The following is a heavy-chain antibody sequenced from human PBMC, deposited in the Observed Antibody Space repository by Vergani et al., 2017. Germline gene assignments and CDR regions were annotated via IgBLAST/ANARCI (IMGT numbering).Heavy chain of an antibody. CDR3: AKGRRVAVTGTPILDY. CDR1: GFTFSSYS. V-gene: IGHV3-23*01. Sequence: EVQLLESGGALVQPGGSLRLSCAASGFTFSSYSMAWVRQAPGKGLEWVSSISGSGDSTYYADSVRGRFTISRDNSNNTLFLRMNSLRDDDSAVYYCAKGRRVAVTGTPILDYWGQGTLVTVSS. CDR2: ISGSGDST. J-gene: IGHJ4*02. D-gene: IGHD6-19*01.